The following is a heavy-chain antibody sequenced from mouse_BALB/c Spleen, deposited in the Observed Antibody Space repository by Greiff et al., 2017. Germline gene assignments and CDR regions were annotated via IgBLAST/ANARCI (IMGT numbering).Heavy chain of an antibody. CDR2: IWAGGST. CDR3: ARGPYYYGSSKHYFDY. D-gene: IGHD1-1*01. CDR1: GFSLTSYG. J-gene: IGHJ2*01. Sequence: QVQLKESGPGLVAPSQSLSITCTVSGFSLTSYGVHWVRQPPGKGLEWLGVIWAGGSTNYNSALMSRLSISKDNSKSQVFLKMNSLQTDDTAMYYCARGPYYYGSSKHYFDYWGQGTTLTVSS. V-gene: IGHV2-9*02.